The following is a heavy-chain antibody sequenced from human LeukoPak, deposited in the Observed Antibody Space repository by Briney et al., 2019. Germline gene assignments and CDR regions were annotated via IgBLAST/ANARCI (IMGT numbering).Heavy chain of an antibody. CDR3: ARAEGYCSGGSCYNNFDY. J-gene: IGHJ4*02. CDR1: GGSLSSYY. D-gene: IGHD2-15*01. V-gene: IGHV4-59*01. CDR2: IYYSGST. Sequence: SETLSLTCTVSGGSLSSYYWSWIRQPPGKGLEWIGYIYYSGSTNYNPSLKSRVTITVDTSKNQFSLKLSSVTAADTAVYYCARAEGYCSGGSCYNNFDYWGQGTLVTVSS.